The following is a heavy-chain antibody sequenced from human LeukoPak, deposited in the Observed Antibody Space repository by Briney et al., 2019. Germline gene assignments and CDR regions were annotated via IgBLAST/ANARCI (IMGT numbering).Heavy chain of an antibody. CDR2: IYYSGST. D-gene: IGHD6-13*01. Sequence: SETLSLTCTVSGGSVSSGSYYWSWIRQPPGKGLEWIGYIYYSGSTNYNPSLKSRVTISVDTSKNQFSLKLSSVTAADTAVYYCARRYSSSWYQVYYFDYWGQGTLVTVSS. CDR1: GGSVSSGSYY. CDR3: ARRYSSSWYQVYYFDY. V-gene: IGHV4-61*01. J-gene: IGHJ4*02.